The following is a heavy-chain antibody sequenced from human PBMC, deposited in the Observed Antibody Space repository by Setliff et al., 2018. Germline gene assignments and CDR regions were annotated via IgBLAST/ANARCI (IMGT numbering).Heavy chain of an antibody. CDR3: AKDGDNYHDSGDYYHEFDY. V-gene: IGHV3-11*05. D-gene: IGHD3-22*01. Sequence: PGESLKISCAVSGLRFSDAWVSWVRQAPGKGLEWVSYIDSSSSSYTNYADSVKGRFTISRDNSKNTMFLQMDSLRAEDTAVYYCAKDGDNYHDSGDYYHEFDYWGQGAQVTVSS. CDR1: GLRFSDAW. J-gene: IGHJ4*02. CDR2: IDSSSSSYT.